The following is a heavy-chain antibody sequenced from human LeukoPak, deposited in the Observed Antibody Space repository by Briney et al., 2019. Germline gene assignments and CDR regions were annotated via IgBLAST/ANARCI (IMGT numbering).Heavy chain of an antibody. V-gene: IGHV3-30*02. CDR2: IRYDGSNK. J-gene: IGHJ4*02. Sequence: GGSLTLSCAASGFTFNNYAMNWVRQAPGKGLEWVAFIRYDGSNKYYADSVKGRFTISRDNSKNTLYLQMNSLRAEDTAVYYCAKVGYCLSTSCFGPFDYWGQGTLVTVSS. D-gene: IGHD2-2*01. CDR3: AKVGYCLSTSCFGPFDY. CDR1: GFTFNNYA.